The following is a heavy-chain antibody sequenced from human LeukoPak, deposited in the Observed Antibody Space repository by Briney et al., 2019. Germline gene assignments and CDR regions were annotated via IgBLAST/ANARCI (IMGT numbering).Heavy chain of an antibody. CDR3: ARDRYCSSTSCPEDHYYFDY. Sequence: SVKVSCKASGGTFSSYAISWVRQAPGQGLEWMGGIIPIFGTANYAQKFQGRVTITADESMSTAYMELSSLRSEDTAVYYCARDRYCSSTSCPEDHYYFDYWGQGTLVTVSS. CDR2: IIPIFGTA. J-gene: IGHJ4*02. CDR1: GGTFSSYA. V-gene: IGHV1-69*13. D-gene: IGHD2-2*01.